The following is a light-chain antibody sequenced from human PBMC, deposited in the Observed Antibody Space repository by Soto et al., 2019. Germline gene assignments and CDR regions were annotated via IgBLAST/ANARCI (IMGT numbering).Light chain of an antibody. Sequence: QSVLTQPPSVSGSPGQSVTISCTGTSSDVGKYDRVSWYQQPPGTAPKLIIYEVTNRPSGVPARFSGSKSGNTASLTISGLQAEDEAHYYCSSYTSTSRYVFGAGTKVTVL. V-gene: IGLV2-18*02. J-gene: IGLJ1*01. CDR1: SSDVGKYDR. CDR3: SSYTSTSRYV. CDR2: EVT.